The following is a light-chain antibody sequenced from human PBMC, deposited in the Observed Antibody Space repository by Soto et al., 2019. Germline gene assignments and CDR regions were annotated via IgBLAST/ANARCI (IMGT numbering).Light chain of an antibody. CDR3: TSWTTSTTMI. V-gene: IGLV2-14*03. CDR2: DVN. J-gene: IGLJ2*01. Sequence: QSALTQPASVSGSPGQSITISCTGTSSDIGAYNFVSWYQQHPGEAPTLMLYDVNIRPSGVSNRFSGSKSGNTASLTISGLQAEDEADYYCTSWTTSTTMIFGGGTQLTVL. CDR1: SSDIGAYNF.